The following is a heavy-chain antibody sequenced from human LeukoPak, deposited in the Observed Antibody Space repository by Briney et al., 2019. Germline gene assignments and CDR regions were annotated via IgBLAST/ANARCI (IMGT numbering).Heavy chain of an antibody. V-gene: IGHV3-30-3*01. J-gene: IGHJ4*02. D-gene: IGHD6-13*01. CDR1: GFTFSSYA. CDR2: ISYDGSNK. Sequence: GGSLRLSCAASGFTFSSYAMHWVRQAPGKGLEWVAVISYDGSNKYYADSVKGRFTISRDNSKNTLYLQMNSLRAEDTAVYYCARGIAAAGTLSFDYWGQGTLVTVSS. CDR3: ARGIAAAGTLSFDY.